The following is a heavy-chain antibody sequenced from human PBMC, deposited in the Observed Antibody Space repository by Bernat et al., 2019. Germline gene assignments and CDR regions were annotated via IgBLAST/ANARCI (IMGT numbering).Heavy chain of an antibody. CDR1: GFTFSSYS. J-gene: IGHJ4*02. Sequence: EVQLVESGGGLVKPGGSLRLSCAASGFTFSSYSMNWVRQAPGKGLVWVSSISSSSSYIYYADSVKGRFTISRDNAKNSLYLQMNSLRAEYTAVYYCARDGNYYGSGTPQTYFDYWGQGTLVTVSS. CDR3: ARDGNYYGSGTPQTYFDY. D-gene: IGHD3-10*01. V-gene: IGHV3-21*01. CDR2: ISSSSSYI.